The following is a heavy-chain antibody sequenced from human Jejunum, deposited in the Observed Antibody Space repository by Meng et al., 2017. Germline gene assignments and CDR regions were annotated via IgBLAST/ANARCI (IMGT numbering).Heavy chain of an antibody. CDR3: ASRRLYSSGWFPFDS. J-gene: IGHJ4*02. V-gene: IGHV4-4*02. CDR2: IYQTGST. D-gene: IGHD6-19*01. Sequence: QVQLQEAGPGLVKPSGTLSLTCAVSGVSISSIYWWSWVRQPPGKGLEWIGQIYQTGSTNYNPSLQSRVTMSVDKSKNQFSLKLSSVTAADSAVYYCASRRLYSSGWFPFDSWGQGTLVTVSS. CDR1: GVSISSIYW.